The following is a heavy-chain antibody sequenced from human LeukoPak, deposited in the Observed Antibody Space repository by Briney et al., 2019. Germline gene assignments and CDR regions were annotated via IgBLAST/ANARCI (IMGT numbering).Heavy chain of an antibody. CDR3: ARGYDY. Sequence: PLETLSLTCTVSGGFISGSHYYWAWIRQPPGKGLEWIGMINYSGNRYYNPSLWSRATISVDTSTNQFSLNLNSVTAADTAVYYCARGYDYWGQGTLVAVSS. D-gene: IGHD3-22*01. V-gene: IGHV4-39*01. CDR2: INYSGNR. CDR1: GGFISGSHYY. J-gene: IGHJ4*02.